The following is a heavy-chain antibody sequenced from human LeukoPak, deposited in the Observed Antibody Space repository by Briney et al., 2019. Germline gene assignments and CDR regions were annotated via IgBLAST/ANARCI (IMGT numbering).Heavy chain of an antibody. CDR2: ILTSGST. Sequence: SETLSLTCSVPSGSISSYYWSWIRRPAGKGLEWIGRILTSGSTNYNPSLQSRVTMSVDTSKNQFSLKLNSMTAADTAVYYCAREFSYGSNGRGFDYWGQGTLVTVSS. J-gene: IGHJ4*02. V-gene: IGHV4-4*07. CDR3: AREFSYGSNGRGFDY. CDR1: SGSISSYY. D-gene: IGHD4-23*01.